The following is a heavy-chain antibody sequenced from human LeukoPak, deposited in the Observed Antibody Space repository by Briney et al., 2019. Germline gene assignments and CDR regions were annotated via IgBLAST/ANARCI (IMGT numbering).Heavy chain of an antibody. V-gene: IGHV3-30*04. CDR3: ARDQLLLAQWYSHTGLYYYYGMDV. CDR1: GFTLSNYA. Sequence: GSLRLSCAASGFTLSNYAMHWVCQAPGKGLEWVAVISYDGSNKYYADSVKGRFTISRDNSKNTLYLQMNSLRAEDTAVYYCARDQLLLAQWYSHTGLYYYYGMDVWGQGTTVTVSS. D-gene: IGHD2-2*01. J-gene: IGHJ6*02. CDR2: ISYDGSNK.